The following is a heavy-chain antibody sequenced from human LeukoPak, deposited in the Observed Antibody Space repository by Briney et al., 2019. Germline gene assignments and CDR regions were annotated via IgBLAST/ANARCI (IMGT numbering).Heavy chain of an antibody. D-gene: IGHD3-10*01. V-gene: IGHV3-23*01. CDR2: ISGSGGST. J-gene: IGHJ3*02. Sequence: PGGSLRLSCAASGFTFSSYAMSWVRQAPGKGLEWVVTISGSGGSTYYADSVKGRFTISRDNSKNTLYLQMNSLRAEDTALYYCAKDLLWFGESPDDAFDIWGQGTMVTVSS. CDR1: GFTFSSYA. CDR3: AKDLLWFGESPDDAFDI.